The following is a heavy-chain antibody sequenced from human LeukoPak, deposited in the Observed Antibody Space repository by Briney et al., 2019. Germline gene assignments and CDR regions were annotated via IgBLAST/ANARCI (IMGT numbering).Heavy chain of an antibody. CDR1: GGSISSYY. D-gene: IGHD5-24*01. V-gene: IGHV4-59*08. Sequence: SETLSLTCTVSGGSISSYYWSWIRQPPGKGLEWIGYIYYSGSTNYNPSLKSRVTISVDTSKNQFSLKLSSVTAADTAVYYCARPAQDGHNWGGFDYWGQGTLVTVSS. J-gene: IGHJ4*02. CDR2: IYYSGST. CDR3: ARPAQDGHNWGGFDY.